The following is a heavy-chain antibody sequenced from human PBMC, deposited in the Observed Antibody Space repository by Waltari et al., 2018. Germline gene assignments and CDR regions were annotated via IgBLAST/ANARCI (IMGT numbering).Heavy chain of an antibody. V-gene: IGHV3-33*06. CDR2: IWYEGSNK. J-gene: IGHJ4*02. D-gene: IGHD1-1*01. CDR3: AKVDNVGLNNY. CDR1: GSTLNELC. Sequence: QVQLVQSGAEVKQPGASVKVSCHGSGSTLNELCRHWVRQAPGNGLEWVAVIWYEGSNKYYADAVKGRITISRDNSKNTWDLQMNSIRAEDTAVYYWAKVDNVGLNNYWGQGTLVTVSP.